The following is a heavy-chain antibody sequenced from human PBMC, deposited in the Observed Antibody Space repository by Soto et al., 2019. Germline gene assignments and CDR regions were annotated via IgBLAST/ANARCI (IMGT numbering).Heavy chain of an antibody. CDR3: ARGVGSSPPRY. Sequence: SETLSLTCTVSGGSISSYYWSWIRQPPGKGLEWIGYIYDSGSPYYNPSLRSRVIISADTSKNQISLKLTSATAADTAVYYCARGVGSSPPRYWGRGTLVTVSS. V-gene: IGHV4-59*01. CDR2: IYDSGSP. CDR1: GGSISSYY. D-gene: IGHD1-26*01. J-gene: IGHJ4*02.